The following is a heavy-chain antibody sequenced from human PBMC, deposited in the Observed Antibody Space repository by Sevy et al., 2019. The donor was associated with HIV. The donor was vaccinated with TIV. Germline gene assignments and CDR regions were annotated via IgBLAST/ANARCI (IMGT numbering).Heavy chain of an antibody. CDR1: GFTFGGYT. D-gene: IGHD1-26*01. J-gene: IGHJ6*02. CDR2: IRGKPYGGTT. CDR3: TRVEGAADWGMDV. V-gene: IGHV3-49*04. Sequence: GGSLRLSCTASGFTFGGYTMSWVRQAPGKGLEWVAFIRGKPYGGTTEYAASVKGRFTISSDDSKSIAYLQMNSLNTEDTAVYYCTRVEGAADWGMDVWGQGTTVTVSS.